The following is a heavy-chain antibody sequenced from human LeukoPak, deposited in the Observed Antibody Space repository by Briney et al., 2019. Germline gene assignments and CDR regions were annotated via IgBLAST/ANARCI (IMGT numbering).Heavy chain of an antibody. CDR1: GYTFTGYA. V-gene: IGHV3-30*02. D-gene: IGHD2-2*01. J-gene: IGHJ3*02. Sequence: GASVKVSCKASGYTFTGYAIHWVRQAPGKGLEWVSFIRDDGSNKYYVDSVKGRFTVSRDDSKDTLYLQLNSLRPEDTAVYYCAKDLHQVFDIWGQGTMVTVSS. CDR3: AKDLHQVFDI. CDR2: IRDDGSNK.